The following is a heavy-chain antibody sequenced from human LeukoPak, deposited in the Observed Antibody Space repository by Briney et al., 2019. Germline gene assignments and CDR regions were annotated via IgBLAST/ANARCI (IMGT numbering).Heavy chain of an antibody. V-gene: IGHV3-23*01. CDR1: GFTFSAYA. CDR2: IIGRGSSA. Sequence: GGSLRLSCAASGFTFSAYAMNWVRQAPGKGPEWVSSIIGRGSSAFYANSVKGRFTISRDNSKNILYLQMNSLTAADTATYYCAKPSGNVVAVPMDVWGQGTTVTVSS. D-gene: IGHD2-21*01. CDR3: AKPSGNVVAVPMDV. J-gene: IGHJ6*02.